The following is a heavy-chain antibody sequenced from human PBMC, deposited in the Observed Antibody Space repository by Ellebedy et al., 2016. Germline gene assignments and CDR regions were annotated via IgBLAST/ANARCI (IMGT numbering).Heavy chain of an antibody. V-gene: IGHV1-3*01. J-gene: IGHJ6*02. CDR2: INAGNGNT. CDR1: GYTFTSYA. CDR3: AREYTAAGYYGMDV. D-gene: IGHD5-18*01. Sequence: ASVKVSCXASGYTFTSYAMHWVRQAPGQRLEWMGWINAGNGNTKYSQKFQGRVTITRDTSASTAYMELSSLRSEDTAVYYCAREYTAAGYYGMDVWGQGTTVTVSS.